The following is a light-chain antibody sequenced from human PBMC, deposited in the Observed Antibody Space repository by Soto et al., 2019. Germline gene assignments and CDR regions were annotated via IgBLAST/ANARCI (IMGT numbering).Light chain of an antibody. V-gene: IGLV1-44*01. CDR3: GSWDSSLSAYV. Sequence: QSVLTQPPSVSATPGQRVNISCSGSFSNIGDNAVNWYQQLPGAAPKLLIYLNDHRPSGVPDRFSGSKSGTSASLAISGLQSGDEADYYCGSWDSSLSAYVFGTGTKVTVL. J-gene: IGLJ1*01. CDR2: LND. CDR1: FSNIGDNA.